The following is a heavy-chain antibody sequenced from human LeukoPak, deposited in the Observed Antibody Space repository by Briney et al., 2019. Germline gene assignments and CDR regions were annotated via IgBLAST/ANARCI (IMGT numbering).Heavy chain of an antibody. J-gene: IGHJ4*02. CDR2: IRYDGSNK. CDR1: GFTFSSYG. V-gene: IGHV3-30*02. CDR3: AKDFGITGTEGAYFDY. D-gene: IGHD1-20*01. Sequence: GGSLRLSCAASGFTFSSYGMHWVRQAPGKGLEWVAFIRYDGSNKYYADSVKGRFTISRDNSKNTLYLQMNSLRAEDTAVYYCAKDFGITGTEGAYFDYWGQGTLITVSS.